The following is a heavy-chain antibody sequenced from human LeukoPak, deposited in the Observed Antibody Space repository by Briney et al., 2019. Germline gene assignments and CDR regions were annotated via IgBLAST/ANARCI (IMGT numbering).Heavy chain of an antibody. CDR3: ARDSYSSSGFIEY. CDR1: GFTFSSCA. D-gene: IGHD6-6*01. J-gene: IGHJ4*02. CDR2: ISSSSSYI. Sequence: GGSLRLSCTASGFTFSSCAMSWVRQAPGKGLQWVSSISSSSSYIYYADSVKGRFTISRDNTKNSLYLQMNSLRAEDTAVYYCARDSYSSSGFIEYWGQGTLVTVSS. V-gene: IGHV3-21*01.